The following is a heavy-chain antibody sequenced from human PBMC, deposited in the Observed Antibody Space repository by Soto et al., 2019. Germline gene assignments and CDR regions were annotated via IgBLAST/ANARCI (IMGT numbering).Heavy chain of an antibody. V-gene: IGHV3-23*01. CDR2: ISSGDAFT. D-gene: IGHD6-19*01. Sequence: EVQLLESGGGLVQPGGSLRLSCAASGFNFRNYAMSWVRQAPGKGLEWVSTISSGDAFTYYADSVKGRFTISRDYSKSTLYLQMNTLRAEDTAVYYCAKDRQESSFSCGQGTLVTVSS. CDR1: GFNFRNYA. J-gene: IGHJ5*02. CDR3: AKDRQESSFS.